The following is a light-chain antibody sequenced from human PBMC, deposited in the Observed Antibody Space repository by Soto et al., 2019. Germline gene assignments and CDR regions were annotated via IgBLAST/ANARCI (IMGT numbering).Light chain of an antibody. Sequence: DIQMTQYPTTLSASVGDRVTITRRASQSIDIWLAWYQQKSGKAPKLLMYDASTLERGVSSRFSGSGSGTEFTLTISSLQPDDLATYYCQHYNTPSPAFGHGTKVDI. CDR1: QSIDIW. J-gene: IGKJ1*01. CDR3: QHYNTPSPA. CDR2: DAS. V-gene: IGKV1-5*01.